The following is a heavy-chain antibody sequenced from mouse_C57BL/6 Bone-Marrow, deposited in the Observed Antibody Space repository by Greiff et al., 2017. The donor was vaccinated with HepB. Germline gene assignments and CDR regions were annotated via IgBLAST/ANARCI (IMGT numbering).Heavy chain of an antibody. D-gene: IGHD2-5*01. J-gene: IGHJ4*01. V-gene: IGHV1-18*01. CDR3: ARRSNGGDYYAMDY. CDR2: INPNNGGT. CDR1: GYTFTDYN. Sequence: EVQLQQSGPELVKPGASVKIPCKASGYTFTDYNMDWVKQSHGKSLEWIGDINPNNGGTIYNQKFKGKATLTVDKSSSTAYMELRSLTSEDTAVYYCARRSNGGDYYAMDYWGQGTSVTVSS.